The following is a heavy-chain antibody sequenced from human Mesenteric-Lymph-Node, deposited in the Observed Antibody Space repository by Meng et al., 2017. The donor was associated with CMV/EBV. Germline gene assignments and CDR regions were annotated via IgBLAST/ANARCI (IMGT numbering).Heavy chain of an antibody. V-gene: IGHV3-23*05. CDR2: LYSGTST. CDR3: AKAKYDFGSGGRGDNGMDV. D-gene: IGHD3-3*01. CDR1: GFTFGTYA. Sequence: RRSLCLSSAASGFTFGTYAMSWVPQAPGQGLECVSTLYSGTSTYYAESVKGVFTISRDYSKSTLHLQMNSVRGEDTAVYYGAKAKYDFGSGGRGDNGMDVWGQGTMVTVSS. J-gene: IGHJ6*02.